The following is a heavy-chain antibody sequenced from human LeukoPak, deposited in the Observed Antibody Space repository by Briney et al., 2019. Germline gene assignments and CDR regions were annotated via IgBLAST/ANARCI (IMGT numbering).Heavy chain of an antibody. J-gene: IGHJ5*02. Sequence: EGSLRLSCSASGFTFSSFALHWVRQAPGKGLEYVSSISSNGGSTYYADSVKGRFTISRDNAKNSLYLQMNSLRAEDTAVYYCARVRDGYNPWGQGTLVTVSS. CDR1: GFTFSSFA. CDR2: ISSNGGST. CDR3: ARVRDGYNP. V-gene: IGHV3-64*04. D-gene: IGHD5-24*01.